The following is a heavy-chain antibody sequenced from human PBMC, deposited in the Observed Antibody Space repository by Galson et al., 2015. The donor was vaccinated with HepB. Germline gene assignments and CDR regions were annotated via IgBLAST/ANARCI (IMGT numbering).Heavy chain of an antibody. D-gene: IGHD3-22*01. Sequence: SVKVSCKVSGYTLTELSMHWVRQAPGKGLEWMGGFDPEDGETIYAQKFQGRVTMTEDTSTDTAYMELSSLRSEDTAVYYCATDLEGYYDSSGYLRLDYWGQGTLVTVSS. J-gene: IGHJ4*02. CDR3: ATDLEGYYDSSGYLRLDY. V-gene: IGHV1-24*01. CDR1: GYTLTELS. CDR2: FDPEDGET.